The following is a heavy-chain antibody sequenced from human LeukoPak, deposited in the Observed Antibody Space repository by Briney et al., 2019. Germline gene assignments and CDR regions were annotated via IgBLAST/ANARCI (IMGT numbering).Heavy chain of an antibody. CDR2: ISSSSSYI. Sequence: GGSLRLSCAASGFTFSSYAMSWVRQAPGKGLEWVPSISSSSSYIYYADSVKGRFTISRDNAKNSLYLQMNSLRAEDTAVYYCARETGYRTYYFDYWGQGTLVTVSS. D-gene: IGHD5-24*01. V-gene: IGHV3-21*01. CDR1: GFTFSSYA. CDR3: ARETGYRTYYFDY. J-gene: IGHJ4*02.